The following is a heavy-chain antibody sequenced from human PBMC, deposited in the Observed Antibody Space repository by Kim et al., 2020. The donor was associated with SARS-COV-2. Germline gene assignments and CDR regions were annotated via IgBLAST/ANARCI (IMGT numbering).Heavy chain of an antibody. V-gene: IGHV4-34*01. D-gene: IGHD3-10*01. Sequence: NPSLKSRVTISVDTSKNQFSLKLSSVTAADTAVYYCARVWFGEKSGMDVWGQGTTVTVSS. J-gene: IGHJ6*02. CDR3: ARVWFGEKSGMDV.